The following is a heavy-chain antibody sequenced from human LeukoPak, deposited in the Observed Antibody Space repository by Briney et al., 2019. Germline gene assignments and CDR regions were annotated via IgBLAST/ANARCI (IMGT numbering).Heavy chain of an antibody. J-gene: IGHJ6*03. CDR3: ARIYYYYMDV. Sequence: ASVTVSCNASVYTFTSYGISWVRHAPGQGLERMGWISAYNGNTNYAQKLQGRVTMTTDTSTSTAYMELRSLRSDDAAVYYCARIYYYYMDVWGKGTTVTVSS. V-gene: IGHV1-18*01. CDR2: ISAYNGNT. CDR1: VYTFTSYG.